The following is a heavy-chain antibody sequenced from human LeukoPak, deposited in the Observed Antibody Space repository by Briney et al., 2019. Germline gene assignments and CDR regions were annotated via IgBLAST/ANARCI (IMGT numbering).Heavy chain of an antibody. CDR2: ISSRSSHI. CDR3: ARDQGFHFQHMDV. V-gene: IGHV3-21*01. CDR1: GFTFSYYS. Sequence: SGGSLRLSCAASGFTFSYYSMNWVRQTPGKGLEWFSSISSRSSHIDYADSMKGRLTISRDDAKNSLYLQMNSLRVEDTAVYYCARDQGFHFQHMDVWGKGTTVIVSS. J-gene: IGHJ6*03. D-gene: IGHD2-15*01.